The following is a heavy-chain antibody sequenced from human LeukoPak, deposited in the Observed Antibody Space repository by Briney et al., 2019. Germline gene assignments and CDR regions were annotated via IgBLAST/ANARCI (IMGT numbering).Heavy chain of an antibody. V-gene: IGHV1-2*02. J-gene: IGHJ5*02. CDR1: GYTFTTYY. CDR3: VREARAGNGFDP. CDR2: INPDSGGT. Sequence: ASVKVSCKASGYTFTTYYIRCVRQAPVQGLEWMGWINPDSGGTNYAQKFQGRVTMTRDTSISTVYMDLSMLRSDDTAIYYCVREARAGNGFDPWGQGTLVIVSS.